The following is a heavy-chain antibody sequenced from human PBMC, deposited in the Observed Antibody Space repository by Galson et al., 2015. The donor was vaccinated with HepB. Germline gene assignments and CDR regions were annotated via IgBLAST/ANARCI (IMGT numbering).Heavy chain of an antibody. D-gene: IGHD2-21*02. J-gene: IGHJ4*02. V-gene: IGHV1-18*01. Sequence: SVKVSCKASGYTFTSYGISWVRQAPGQGLEWMGWISAYNGNTNYAQKLQGRVTMTTDTSTSTAYMELRSLRSDDTAVYYCARDLDAVVTTPFFDYWGQGTLVTVSS. CDR1: GYTFTSYG. CDR3: ARDLDAVVTTPFFDY. CDR2: ISAYNGNT.